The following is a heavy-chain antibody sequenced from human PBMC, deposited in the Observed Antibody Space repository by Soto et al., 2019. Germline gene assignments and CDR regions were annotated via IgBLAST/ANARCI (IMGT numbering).Heavy chain of an antibody. V-gene: IGHV4-4*02. Sequence: PSETLSLTCAVSGGSISSSNWWSWVRQPPGKGLEWIGEIYHSGSTNYNPSLKSRVTISVDKSKNQFSLKLSSVTAADTAVYYCARDVDYYGSGSYLGYWGQGTLVTVSS. CDR1: GGSISSSNW. J-gene: IGHJ4*02. CDR3: ARDVDYYGSGSYLGY. CDR2: IYHSGST. D-gene: IGHD3-10*01.